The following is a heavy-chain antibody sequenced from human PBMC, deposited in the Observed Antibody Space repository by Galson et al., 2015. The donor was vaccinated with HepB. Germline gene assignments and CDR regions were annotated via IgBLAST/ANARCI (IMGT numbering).Heavy chain of an antibody. V-gene: IGHV3-7*03. CDR3: ARVFISVGPREYYYYYYGMDV. CDR1: GFTFSSYW. Sequence: SLRLSCAASGFTFSSYWMSWVRQAPGKGLEWVANIKQDGSEKYYVDSVKGRFTISRDNAKNSLYLQMNSLRAEDTAVYYCARVFISVGPREYYYYYYGMDVWGQGTTVTVSS. CDR2: IKQDGSEK. D-gene: IGHD4-23*01. J-gene: IGHJ6*02.